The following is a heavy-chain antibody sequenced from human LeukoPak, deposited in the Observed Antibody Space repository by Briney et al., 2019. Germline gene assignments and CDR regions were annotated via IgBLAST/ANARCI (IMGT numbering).Heavy chain of an antibody. CDR3: ARHFYDSSGYLHDAFDL. D-gene: IGHD3-22*01. CDR2: IHGSGGST. Sequence: GGTLRLSCAASGFTFSTYGMNWVRQTPGKGLEWVSDIHGSGGSTNYADSVKGRFIISRDNSKNTLYLQMNSLRAEDTAVYYCARHFYDSSGYLHDAFDLWGQGTMVTVSS. J-gene: IGHJ3*01. CDR1: GFTFSTYG. V-gene: IGHV3-23*01.